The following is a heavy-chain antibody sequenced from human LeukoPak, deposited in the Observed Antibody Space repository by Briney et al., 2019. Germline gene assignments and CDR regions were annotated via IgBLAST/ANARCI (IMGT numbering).Heavy chain of an antibody. V-gene: IGHV4-59*01. D-gene: IGHD1-26*01. J-gene: IGHJ6*02. CDR1: GGSISSYY. CDR3: ARTSGSYFYYYGMDV. CDR2: IYYSGST. Sequence: SETLSLTCTVSGGSISSYYWSWIRQPPGKGLEWFGYIYYSGSTNYNPSLKSRVTISVDTSKNQFSLKLSSVTAADTAVYYCARTSGSYFYYYGMDVWGQGTTVTVSS.